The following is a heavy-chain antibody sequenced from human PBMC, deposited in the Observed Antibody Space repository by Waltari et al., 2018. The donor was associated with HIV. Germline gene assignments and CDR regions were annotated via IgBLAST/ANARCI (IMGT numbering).Heavy chain of an antibody. CDR3: ARSVGATSGPLLYLDY. Sequence: QVQLQESGPGLVKPSQTLSLTCTVSGGSISSGSYYWSWIRQPAGKGLEWIGRMHSSGSTNYNPSLKSRVTISVDTSKNQFSLKLSSVTAADTAVYYCARSVGATSGPLLYLDYWGQGTLVTVTS. CDR2: MHSSGST. V-gene: IGHV4-61*02. CDR1: GGSISSGSYY. J-gene: IGHJ4*02. D-gene: IGHD1-26*01.